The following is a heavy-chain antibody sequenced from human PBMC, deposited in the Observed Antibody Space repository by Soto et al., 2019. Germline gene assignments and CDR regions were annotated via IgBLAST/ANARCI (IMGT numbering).Heavy chain of an antibody. CDR1: GGSLNCHS. CDR3: VRSFGVAAAGPFDY. V-gene: IGHV4-39*07. CDR2: IFYSGST. J-gene: IGHJ4*02. D-gene: IGHD6-13*01. Sequence: SGTLSLPCAVYGGSLNCHSWGWVRPSPGKGLEWIGSIFYSGSTYYNPSLKSRVTISVDTSKNQFSLKLSSVTAADTAVYYCVRSFGVAAAGPFDYWGQGTLVTGSS.